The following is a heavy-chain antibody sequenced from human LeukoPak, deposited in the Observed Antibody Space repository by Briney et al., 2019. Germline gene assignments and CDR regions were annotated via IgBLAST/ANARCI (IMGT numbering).Heavy chain of an antibody. D-gene: IGHD6-19*01. CDR3: AKLDSSGWSRPFDY. V-gene: IGHV3-30*18. CDR1: GFTFSSYA. Sequence: GRSLRLSCAASGFTFSSYAMHWVRQAPGKGLELVAVMSHDGSNKYYGDSVKGRFTISRDNSKNTLYLQMNSLRAEDTAVYYCAKLDSSGWSRPFDYWGQGTLVTVSS. CDR2: MSHDGSNK. J-gene: IGHJ4*02.